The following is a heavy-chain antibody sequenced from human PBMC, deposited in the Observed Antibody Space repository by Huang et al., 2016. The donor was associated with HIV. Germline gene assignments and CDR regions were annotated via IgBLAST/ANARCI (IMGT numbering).Heavy chain of an antibody. Sequence: EVQLVESGGGLVQPGGSLGLFCAASGFTFSSYWMHWVRQAPGKGLGWVLRSNRDGSSTGYADSVKGRFTISRDNAKNTLYLQMNSLRAEDTAVYYCARDGVMLDYWGQGTLVTVSS. CDR1: GFTFSSYW. J-gene: IGHJ4*02. V-gene: IGHV3-74*01. CDR3: ARDGVMLDY. CDR2: SNRDGSST. D-gene: IGHD3-16*01.